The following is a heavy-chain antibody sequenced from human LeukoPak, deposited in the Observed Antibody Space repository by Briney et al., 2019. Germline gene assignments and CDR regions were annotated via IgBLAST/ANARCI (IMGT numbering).Heavy chain of an antibody. D-gene: IGHD5-12*01. J-gene: IGHJ5*02. CDR3: ARGRWLQPRGFDP. Sequence: SSETLSLTCAVYGGSFSGYYWSWIRQPPGKGLEWIGEINHSGSTNYNPSLKSRVTISVDTSKNQFSLKLSSVTAADTAVYYCARGRWLQPRGFDPWGQGTLVTVSS. CDR2: INHSGST. V-gene: IGHV4-34*01. CDR1: GGSFSGYY.